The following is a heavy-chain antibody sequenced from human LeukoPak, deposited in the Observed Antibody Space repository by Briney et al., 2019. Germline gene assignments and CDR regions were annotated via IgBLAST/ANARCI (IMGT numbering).Heavy chain of an antibody. D-gene: IGHD6-13*01. CDR1: GFTFSSYS. CDR3: ARAYSSSHAYYYYYGMVV. CDR2: ISSSSNTI. J-gene: IGHJ6*02. V-gene: IGHV3-48*01. Sequence: GGSLTLSCAASGFTFSSYSMNWVRQAPGKGLEWVSYISSSSNTIYYADSVKGRFTISRDDAKNSLYLQMNSLRVEDTAVYYCARAYSSSHAYYYYYGMVVWGQGTTVTVSS.